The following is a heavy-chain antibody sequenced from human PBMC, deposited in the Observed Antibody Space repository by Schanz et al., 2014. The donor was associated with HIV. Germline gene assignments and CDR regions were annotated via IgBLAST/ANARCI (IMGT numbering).Heavy chain of an antibody. Sequence: QVQLVESGGGVVQPGGSLRLSCATSGFTFNIYGLHWVRQAPGKGLEWVAFMRYDGNKKEYGDSVKGRFTISRDNSKNTLYLQMNSLRAEDTAVYYCALSRPSGYGGSWYFDLWGRGTLVAVSS. V-gene: IGHV3-30*02. J-gene: IGHJ2*01. CDR2: MRYDGNKK. D-gene: IGHD2-15*01. CDR1: GFTFNIYG. CDR3: ALSRPSGYGGSWYFDL.